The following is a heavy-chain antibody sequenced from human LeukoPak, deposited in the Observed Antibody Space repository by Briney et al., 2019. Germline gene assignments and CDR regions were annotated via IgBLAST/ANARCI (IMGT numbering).Heavy chain of an antibody. CDR3: ARLDRGSTSLIYGMDV. CDR2: INPNSGGT. CDR1: GYTFTGYY. Sequence: ASVKVSCKASGYTFTGYYMHWVRQAPGQGLEWMGWINPNSGGTNYAQKFQGRVTMTRDTSISTAYMELSRLRSDDTAVHYCARLDRGSTSLIYGMDVWGQGTTVTVSS. V-gene: IGHV1-2*02. D-gene: IGHD2-2*01. J-gene: IGHJ6*02.